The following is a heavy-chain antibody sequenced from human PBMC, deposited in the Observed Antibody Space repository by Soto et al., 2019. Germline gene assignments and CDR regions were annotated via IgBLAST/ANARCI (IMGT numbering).Heavy chain of an antibody. V-gene: IGHV3-21*01. D-gene: IGHD6-19*01. CDR3: APIAVAGYYYYGMDF. Sequence: PGGSLRLSCAASGFTFSSYSMNWVRQAPGKGLEWVSSISSSSSYIYYADSVKGRFTISRDNAKNSLYLQMNSLRAEDTAVYYCAPIAVAGYYYYGMDFWGQGTTVTVSS. CDR1: GFTFSSYS. J-gene: IGHJ6*02. CDR2: ISSSSSYI.